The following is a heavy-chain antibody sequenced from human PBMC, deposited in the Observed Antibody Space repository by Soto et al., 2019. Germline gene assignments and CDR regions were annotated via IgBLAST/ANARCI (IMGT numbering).Heavy chain of an antibody. V-gene: IGHV1-69*12. J-gene: IGHJ6*02. CDR3: ATEGDGSGSYYYGMDV. D-gene: IGHD3-22*01. CDR1: GGTFSSYA. CDR2: IIPIFGTA. Sequence: QVQLMESGAEVKKPGSSVKVSCKASGGTFSSYAITWVRQAPGQGLEWMGGIIPIFGTANYAQKFQGRVTITADESTSTAYMELSSLRSEDTAVYYCATEGDGSGSYYYGMDVWGQGTTVTVSS.